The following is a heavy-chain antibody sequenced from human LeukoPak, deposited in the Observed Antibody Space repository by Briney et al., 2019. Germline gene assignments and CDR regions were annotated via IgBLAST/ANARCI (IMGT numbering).Heavy chain of an antibody. CDR2: ISSSSSTI. CDR3: ARGRGSDGLDV. CDR1: GFTFSSYS. J-gene: IGHJ6*02. Sequence: GGSLRLSCAASGFTFSSYSMNWVRQAPGKGLEWVSYISSSSSTIYYAGSVKGRFTISRDNSKNTLYVEMNSLRADDTAVYYCARGRGSDGLDVWGQGTTVTVSS. V-gene: IGHV3-48*01.